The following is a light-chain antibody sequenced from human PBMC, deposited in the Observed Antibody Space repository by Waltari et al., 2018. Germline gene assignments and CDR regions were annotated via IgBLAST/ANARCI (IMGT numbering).Light chain of an antibody. Sequence: QSALTQPASVSGSPGQSITISCTGTSSDVGGYNYLSWYQQHPGKAPKLMIYEVSNRPSGVSNRFSCSKSGNTASLTISGLQAEDEADYYCSSYTSSSTLYVFGTGTKVTVL. V-gene: IGLV2-14*01. CDR3: SSYTSSSTLYV. CDR2: EVS. J-gene: IGLJ1*01. CDR1: SSDVGGYNY.